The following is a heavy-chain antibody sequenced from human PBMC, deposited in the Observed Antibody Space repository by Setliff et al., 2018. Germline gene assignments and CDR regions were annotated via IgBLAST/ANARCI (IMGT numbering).Heavy chain of an antibody. Sequence: VASVKVSCKASGYTFRNYAFAWVRQAPGQGLEWVGWISVYNGDTNYAQKFQGRVTLTTDTSTSTAYMELRSLTSDDSALYYCARAPSVELVTIRTNSWFTYWGQGTLVTVSS. V-gene: IGHV1-18*01. J-gene: IGHJ4*02. D-gene: IGHD5-18*01. CDR2: ISVYNGDT. CDR1: GYTFRNYA. CDR3: ARAPSVELVTIRTNSWFTY.